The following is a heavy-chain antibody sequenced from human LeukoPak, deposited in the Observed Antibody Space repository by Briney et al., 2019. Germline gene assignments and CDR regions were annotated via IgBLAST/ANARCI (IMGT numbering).Heavy chain of an antibody. CDR1: GGTFSSYA. V-gene: IGHV1-69*05. J-gene: IGHJ4*02. Sequence: SVKVSCKASGGTFSSYAISWVRQAPGQGLEWMGRIIPIFGTANYAQKFQGRVTITTDESTSTAYMELSSLRSEDTAVYYCASATLDGYNDMYFDYWGQGTLVTVSS. D-gene: IGHD5-24*01. CDR3: ASATLDGYNDMYFDY. CDR2: IIPIFGTA.